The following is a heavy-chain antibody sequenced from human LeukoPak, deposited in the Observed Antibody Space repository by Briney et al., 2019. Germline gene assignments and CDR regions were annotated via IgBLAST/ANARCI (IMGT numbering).Heavy chain of an antibody. CDR1: GYTFTDYY. CDR2: VNPRRGDT. V-gene: IGHV1-2*02. Sequence: VASVKVSCKTSGYTFTDYYIHWVRQAPGQGLEWMGRVNPRRGDTSFARKFQGRVTMSSDTSISTVYMDLSRLRSDDTAVCFCAKAARSSDTSVLRFLEWLLTDWGQGTLVIVSS. D-gene: IGHD3-3*01. J-gene: IGHJ4*02. CDR3: AKAARSSDTSVLRFLEWLLTD.